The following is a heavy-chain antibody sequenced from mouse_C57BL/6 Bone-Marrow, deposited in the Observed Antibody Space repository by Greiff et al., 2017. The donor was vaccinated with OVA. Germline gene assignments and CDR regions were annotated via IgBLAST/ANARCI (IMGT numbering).Heavy chain of an antibody. CDR2: ISYDGSN. CDR1: GYSITSGYY. D-gene: IGHD2-4*01. Sequence: EVKLVESGPGLVKPSQSLSLTCSVTGYSITSGYYWNWIRQFPGNKLEWMGYISYDGSNNYNPSLKNRISITRDTSKNQFFLKLNSVTTEDTATYYCAREGDDYDSYWGQGTLVTVSA. J-gene: IGHJ3*01. CDR3: AREGDDYDSY. V-gene: IGHV3-6*01.